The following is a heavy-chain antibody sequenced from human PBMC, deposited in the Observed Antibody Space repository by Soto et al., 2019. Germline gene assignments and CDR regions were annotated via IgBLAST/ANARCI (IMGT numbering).Heavy chain of an antibody. D-gene: IGHD3-3*01. Sequence: QVQLQESGPGLVKPSQTLSLTCTVSGGSISSGDYYWSWIRQPPGKGLVWIGYIYYSGSTYYNPPRKRRFTITVHTSTNQFSLNLRSVTAADTAVYYCAKEPVSITIFGVSGMDVWGRGTTVTVSS. CDR1: GGSISSGDYY. J-gene: IGHJ6*02. CDR3: AKEPVSITIFGVSGMDV. V-gene: IGHV4-30-4*01. CDR2: IYYSGST.